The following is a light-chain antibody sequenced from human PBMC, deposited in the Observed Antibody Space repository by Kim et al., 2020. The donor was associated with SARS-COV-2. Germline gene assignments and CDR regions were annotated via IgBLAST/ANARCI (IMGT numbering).Light chain of an antibody. CDR3: FSYAGSYTLV. V-gene: IGLV2-11*01. Sequence: QSALTQPRSVSGSPGQSVTISCTGTSSDVGGYNYVSWYQQHPGRAPKLMIYDVSNRPSGVPDRFSGSKSGNTASLTISGLQAEDEADYFCFSYAGSYTLVFGGGTKVTVL. CDR1: SSDVGGYNY. J-gene: IGLJ2*01. CDR2: DVS.